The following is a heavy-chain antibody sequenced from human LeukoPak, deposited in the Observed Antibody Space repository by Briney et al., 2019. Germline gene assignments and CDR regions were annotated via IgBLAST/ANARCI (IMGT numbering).Heavy chain of an antibody. J-gene: IGHJ3*02. CDR3: ARAERGHIVVAYAFDI. CDR2: IYYSGST. CDR1: GGSISSGGYY. D-gene: IGHD2-21*01. Sequence: SETLSLTCTVSGGSISSGGYYWSWIRQHPGKGLEWIGYIYYSGSTYYNPSLKSRVTISVDTSKNQLSLKLSSVTAADTAVYYCARAERGHIVVAYAFDIWGQGTMVTVSS. V-gene: IGHV4-31*03.